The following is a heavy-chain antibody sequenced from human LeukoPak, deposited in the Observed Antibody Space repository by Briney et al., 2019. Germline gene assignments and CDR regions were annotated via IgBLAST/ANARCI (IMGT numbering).Heavy chain of an antibody. CDR1: GYTLTELS. Sequence: ASVKVSCKVSGYTLTELSMHWVRPAPGKGLEWMGGFHPDDGETIYAQKFQGRVTMTEDTSTDTAYMELSSLRSEDTAVYYCATDSASGGDLTSYYYYYGMDVWGQGTTVTVSS. V-gene: IGHV1-24*01. CDR2: FHPDDGET. J-gene: IGHJ6*02. CDR3: ATDSASGGDLTSYYYYYGMDV. D-gene: IGHD4-17*01.